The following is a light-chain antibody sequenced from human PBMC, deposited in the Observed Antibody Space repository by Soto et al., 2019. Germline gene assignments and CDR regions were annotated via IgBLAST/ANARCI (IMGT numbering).Light chain of an antibody. V-gene: IGKV2-28*01. J-gene: IGKJ4*02. CDR2: LGS. CDR3: LQGLQTSLT. CDR1: QILLDSNGYNY. Sequence: EIVMTQSPLSLPVTPGEPASISCRSRQILLDSNGYNYLDWYLQRPGQSPQLLVYLGSNRASGVPDSVSGSGLGTDFTLKISGMESEDVVVYCCLQGLQTSLTFGGGSKLEIK.